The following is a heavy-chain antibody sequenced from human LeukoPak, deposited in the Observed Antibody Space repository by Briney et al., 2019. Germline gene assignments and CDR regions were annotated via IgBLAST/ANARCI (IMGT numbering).Heavy chain of an antibody. V-gene: IGHV7-4-1*02. CDR1: SYTFTSYG. CDR3: ARIAVAPRSWFDP. J-gene: IGHJ5*02. CDR2: INTNTGNP. D-gene: IGHD6-19*01. Sequence: GASVKVSCKASSYTFTSYGISWVRQAPGQGLEWMGWINTNTGNPTYAQGFTGRFVFSLDTSVSTAYLQISSLKAEDTAVYYCARIAVAPRSWFDPWGQGTLVTVSS.